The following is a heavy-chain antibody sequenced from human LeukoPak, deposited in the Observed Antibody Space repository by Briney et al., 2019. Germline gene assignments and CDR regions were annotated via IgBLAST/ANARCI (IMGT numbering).Heavy chain of an antibody. D-gene: IGHD5-18*01. V-gene: IGHV4-30-4*01. Sequence: PSETLSLTCTDSGGSISSGDYYWSWIRQPPGKGLEWIGYIYYSGSTYYNPSLKSRVTISVDTSKNQFSLKLSSVTAADTAVYYCARGGGYSYGTFDYWGQGTLVTVSS. CDR2: IYYSGST. CDR1: GGSISSGDYY. CDR3: ARGGGYSYGTFDY. J-gene: IGHJ4*02.